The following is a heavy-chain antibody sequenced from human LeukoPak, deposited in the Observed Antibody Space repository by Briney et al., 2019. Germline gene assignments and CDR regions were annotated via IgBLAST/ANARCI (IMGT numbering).Heavy chain of an antibody. V-gene: IGHV5-51*01. CDR3: ARSHRGVVVPAAIDLDY. CDR1: GYSFTSYW. J-gene: IGHJ4*02. CDR2: IYPGDSDT. Sequence: ESLKISCKGSGYSFTSYWIGWVRQMPGKGLEWMGIIYPGDSDTRYSPSFQGQVTISADKSISTAYLQWSSLKASDTAMYYCARSHRGVVVPAAIDLDYWGQGTLVTVSS. D-gene: IGHD2-2*01.